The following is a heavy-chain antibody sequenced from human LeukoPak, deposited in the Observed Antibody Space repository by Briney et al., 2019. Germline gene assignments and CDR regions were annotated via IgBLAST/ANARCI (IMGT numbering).Heavy chain of an antibody. Sequence: ASVKVSCKASGHTFTGYYMHWVRQAPGQGLEWMGWINPNSGGTNYAQKFQGRVTMTRDTSISTAYMELSRLRSDDTAVYYCAREKGSGYNFDYWGQGTLVTVSS. J-gene: IGHJ4*02. CDR2: INPNSGGT. CDR1: GHTFTGYY. V-gene: IGHV1-2*02. CDR3: AREKGSGYNFDY. D-gene: IGHD3-22*01.